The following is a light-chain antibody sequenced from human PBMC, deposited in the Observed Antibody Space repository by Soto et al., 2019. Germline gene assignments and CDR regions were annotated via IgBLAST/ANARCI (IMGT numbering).Light chain of an antibody. V-gene: IGKV3-11*01. CDR2: SGD. J-gene: IGKJ1*01. CDR3: HQGYSWLRA. CDR1: QSVSSS. Sequence: EIVLTQSPATLSLSPGETATLSCRASQSVSSSVAWYQHKPGQSPRLVVYSGDKRAPGIPPRFSGSGSGTDFTLTISSLESDDFAIYYCHQGYSWLRAFGPGTKV.